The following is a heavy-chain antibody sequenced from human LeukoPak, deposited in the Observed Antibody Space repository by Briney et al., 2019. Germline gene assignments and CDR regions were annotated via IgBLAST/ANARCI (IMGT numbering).Heavy chain of an antibody. CDR3: ARHAGGDYGIFDY. J-gene: IGHJ4*02. CDR2: IYHSEST. CDR1: GDSISRGGYS. D-gene: IGHD4-17*01. Sequence: SETLSLTCAVSGDSISRGGYSWSWIRQPPGKGLEWIGDIYHSESTYYNSSLRSRVTISVDTSKNQFSLKLSSVTAADTAVYYCARHAGGDYGIFDYWGQGTLVTVSS. V-gene: IGHV4-30-2*03.